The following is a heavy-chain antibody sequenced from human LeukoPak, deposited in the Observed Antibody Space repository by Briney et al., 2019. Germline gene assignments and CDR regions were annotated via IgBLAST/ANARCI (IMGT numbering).Heavy chain of an antibody. J-gene: IGHJ4*02. D-gene: IGHD3-10*01. V-gene: IGHV3-23*01. CDR2: ISGSGRST. CDR3: AKDIGSGSGYFDY. CDR1: GYTFSSYA. Sequence: GGSLRLSCAASGYTFSSYAMSWVRQAPGKGLEWLSVISGSGRSTDYADSVKGRFTISRDNSKNTLYLQLNSLRAEDTAIYSCAKDIGSGSGYFDYWGQGTLVTVSS.